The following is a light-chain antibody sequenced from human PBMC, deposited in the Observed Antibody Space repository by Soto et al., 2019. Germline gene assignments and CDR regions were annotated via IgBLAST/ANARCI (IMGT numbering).Light chain of an antibody. CDR2: AAS. CDR1: QSVSSNH. CDR3: QQYGSSPLT. Sequence: EIVLTQSPGSLSLSLEDRATLSCRASQSVSSNHLDWYQQKPGQAPRLLIYAASSRATGIPERFSGSGSGTDFTLTISRLEPEDFAVYYCQQYGSSPLTFGGGTKVDIK. V-gene: IGKV3-20*01. J-gene: IGKJ4*01.